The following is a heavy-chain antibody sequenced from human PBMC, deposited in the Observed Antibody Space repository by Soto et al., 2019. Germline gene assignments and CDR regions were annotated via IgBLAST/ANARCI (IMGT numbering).Heavy chain of an antibody. D-gene: IGHD3-22*01. CDR3: ARGYYDSSGQSNTFDI. CDR1: GASISSSY. Sequence: PSETLSLTCTVSGASISSSYWIWIRQSPRKGLEWIGYVYYSGTTNYNPSLKSRVTISVDTSRNQFSLKLSSVTAADTAVYYCARGYYDSSGQSNTFDIWGQGTMVTVS. CDR2: VYYSGTT. V-gene: IGHV4-59*01. J-gene: IGHJ3*02.